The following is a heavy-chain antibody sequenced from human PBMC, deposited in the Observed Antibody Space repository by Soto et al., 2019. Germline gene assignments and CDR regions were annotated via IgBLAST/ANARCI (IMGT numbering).Heavy chain of an antibody. CDR3: ARMGNCTNGVCCPYGMEV. CDR1: CGSFSGYY. Sequence: SETVSLTCAVYCGSFSGYYWSCIRQPAWKGLEWIVEINHSGSTNCNPSLKSRVTISVDTSKNQFSLKMSSVTAADTAVYYCARMGNCTNGVCCPYGMEVWGQGTTVTFSS. D-gene: IGHD2-8*01. J-gene: IGHJ6*01. V-gene: IGHV4-34*01. CDR2: INHSGST.